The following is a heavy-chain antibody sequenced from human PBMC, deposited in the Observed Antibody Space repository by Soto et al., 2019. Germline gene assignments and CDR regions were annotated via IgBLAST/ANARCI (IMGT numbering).Heavy chain of an antibody. J-gene: IGHJ1*01. CDR1: GYTFIDYF. CDR3: ARGTRCD. CDR2: INPSDHNP. Sequence: QVQLVQSGAEVKKPGASVKVSCKASGYTFIDYFIHWVQQAPGQGLEWMAMINPSDHNPRYAQKFQGRVTLTTDTSTSTVYMDLSNLRSDYTAVYFCARGTRCDCGQGTLVTVSS. V-gene: IGHV1-46*01.